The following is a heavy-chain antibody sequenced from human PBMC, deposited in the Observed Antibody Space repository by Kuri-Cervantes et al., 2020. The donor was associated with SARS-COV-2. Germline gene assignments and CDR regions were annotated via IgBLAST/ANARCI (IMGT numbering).Heavy chain of an antibody. CDR1: GYSISSGYY. Sequence: SETLSLTCSVSGYSISSGYYWGWIRQPPGKGLEWIGSIYHSGSTYYNPSLKSRVTISVDTSKNQFSLKLSSVTAADTAVYYCARQGGYSSSSLDYWGQGTLVTVSS. CDR3: ARQGGYSSSSLDY. J-gene: IGHJ4*02. V-gene: IGHV4-38-2*01. D-gene: IGHD6-6*01. CDR2: IYHSGST.